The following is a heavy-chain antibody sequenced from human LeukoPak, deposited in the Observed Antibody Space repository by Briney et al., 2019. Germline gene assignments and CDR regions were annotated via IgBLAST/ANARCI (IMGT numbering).Heavy chain of an antibody. CDR2: IIPIFGTA. V-gene: IGHV1-69*13. J-gene: IGHJ4*02. CDR3: ARDPHSYSSSWYFDY. Sequence: SVKVSRKASGGTFSSYAISWVRQAPGQGLEWMGGIIPIFGTANYAQKFQGRVTITADESTSTAYMELSSLRSEDTAVYYCARDPHSYSSSWYFDYWGQGTLVTVSS. CDR1: GGTFSSYA. D-gene: IGHD6-13*01.